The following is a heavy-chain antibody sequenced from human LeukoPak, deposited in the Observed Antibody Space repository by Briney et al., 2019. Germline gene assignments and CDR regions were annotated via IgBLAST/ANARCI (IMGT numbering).Heavy chain of an antibody. CDR1: GFTFNNYA. CDR2: ISANGGST. J-gene: IGHJ4*02. D-gene: IGHD1-14*01. Sequence: PGGSLRLSCAASGFTFNNYAMSWVRQAPGKGLEWVSSISANGGSTYYADSVKGRFTISRDSSKNTLFLQMNDLTVEDTARYYCARRPGNWGQGILVTVSS. V-gene: IGHV3-23*01. CDR3: ARRPGN.